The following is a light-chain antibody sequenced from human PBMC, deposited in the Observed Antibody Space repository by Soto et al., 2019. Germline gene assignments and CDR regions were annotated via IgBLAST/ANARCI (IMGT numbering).Light chain of an antibody. V-gene: IGLV2-14*01. Sequence: QSALTQPDSVSGSSGQSITLSCTGTSSDVGGYNYLSGYQQHPGKAPKLLIYAVNNRPSGVSNRFSGSKSGNTASLTISGLHAEDETDYYCSSSTSSRIWVFGGGTKLTVL. CDR1: SSDVGGYNY. CDR3: SSSTSSRIWV. CDR2: AVN. J-gene: IGLJ3*02.